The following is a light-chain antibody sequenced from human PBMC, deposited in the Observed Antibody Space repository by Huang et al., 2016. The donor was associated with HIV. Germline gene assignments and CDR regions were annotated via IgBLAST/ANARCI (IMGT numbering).Light chain of an antibody. V-gene: IGKV3-15*01. CDR3: QQYNNWPRT. J-gene: IGKJ1*01. Sequence: EILMTQSPATLSVSPGDEATLSCRASQSVSSNLAWYQQKPGQAPRLRIYCASIRATGIPARFSGSGSETEFTLTISSLQSEDFAVYYCQQYNNWPRTFGQGTKVEIK. CDR2: CAS. CDR1: QSVSSN.